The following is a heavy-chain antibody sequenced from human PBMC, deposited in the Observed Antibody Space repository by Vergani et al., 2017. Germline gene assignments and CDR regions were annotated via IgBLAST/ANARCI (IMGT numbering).Heavy chain of an antibody. CDR2: IIPIFGTA. J-gene: IGHJ4*02. CDR1: GGTFSSYA. Sequence: QVQLVQSGAEVKKPGSSVKVSCKASGGTFSSYAISCVRQAPGQGLEWMGVIIPIFGTATYAQKFQGRVTITADESTSTAYMELSSLRSEDTSVYYCASPRFDYGGNSGLDYWGQGTLVTVSS. D-gene: IGHD4-23*01. V-gene: IGHV1-69*01. CDR3: ASPRFDYGGNSGLDY.